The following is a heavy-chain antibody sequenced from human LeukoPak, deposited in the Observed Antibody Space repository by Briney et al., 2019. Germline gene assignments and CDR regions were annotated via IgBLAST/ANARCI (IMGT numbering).Heavy chain of an antibody. D-gene: IGHD4-17*01. J-gene: IGHJ6*02. CDR1: GYTFTGYY. CDR2: INPNSGGT. Sequence: ASVKVSCKASGYTFTGYYMHWVRQAPGQGLEWMGWINPNSGGTNYAQKFQGRVTMTRDTSISTAYMELSRLRSDDTAVYYCARVNYGDSYYYYYGMDVWGQGTTVTVSS. CDR3: ARVNYGDSYYYYYGMDV. V-gene: IGHV1-2*02.